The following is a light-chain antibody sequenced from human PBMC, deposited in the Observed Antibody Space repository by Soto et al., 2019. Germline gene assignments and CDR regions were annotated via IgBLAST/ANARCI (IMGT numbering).Light chain of an antibody. CDR3: QTWGTGIHVV. CDR2: LNSDGSH. J-gene: IGLJ2*01. CDR1: SGHSSYA. Sequence: QAVVTQSPSASASLGASVKLTCTLSSGHSSYAIAWHQQQPEKGPRYLMKLNSDGSHSKGDGIPDRFSGSSSGAERYLTIPSLQSEDEADYYCQTWGTGIHVVFGGGTKVTVL. V-gene: IGLV4-69*01.